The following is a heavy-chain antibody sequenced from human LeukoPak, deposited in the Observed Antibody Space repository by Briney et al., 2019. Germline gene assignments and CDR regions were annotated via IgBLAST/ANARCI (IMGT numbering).Heavy chain of an antibody. CDR3: ASFPPTMSGDP. D-gene: IGHD3-10*02. Sequence: GGSLRLSCAASGFTFSSYSMNWVRQAPGKGLEWVSYISSSSSTIYYADSVKGRFTISRDNAKNSLYLQMNSLRAEDTAVYYCASFPPTMSGDPWGQGTLVTVSS. CDR1: GFTFSSYS. J-gene: IGHJ5*02. V-gene: IGHV3-48*04. CDR2: ISSSSSTI.